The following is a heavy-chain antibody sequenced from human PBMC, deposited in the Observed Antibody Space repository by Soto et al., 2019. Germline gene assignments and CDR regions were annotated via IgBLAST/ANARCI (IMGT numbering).Heavy chain of an antibody. Sequence: GGSLRLSCAASGFTFSSCAMGWVRQAPGKGLEWVSYIGIGGSTKYYADSVKGRFTISRDNAKNSLYLQMNSLRAEDTAVYYCARDQLYYNDISGRPLNAFDVWGQGTMVTVSS. J-gene: IGHJ3*01. V-gene: IGHV3-48*01. CDR2: IGIGGSTK. CDR1: GFTFSSCA. D-gene: IGHD3-22*01. CDR3: ARDQLYYNDISGRPLNAFDV.